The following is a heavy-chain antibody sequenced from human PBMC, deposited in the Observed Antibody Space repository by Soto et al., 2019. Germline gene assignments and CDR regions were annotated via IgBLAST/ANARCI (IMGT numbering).Heavy chain of an antibody. J-gene: IGHJ4*02. D-gene: IGHD3-22*01. CDR1: GYTFTSYA. CDR3: ARDSPREYYYDSSGYSYFDY. Sequence: GASVKVSCKASGYTFTSYAMHWLRQSPGQRLEWMGWINAGNGNTKYSQKFQGRVTITRDTSASTAYMELSSLRSEDTAVYYCARDSPREYYYDSSGYSYFDYWGQGTLVTVSS. V-gene: IGHV1-3*01. CDR2: INAGNGNT.